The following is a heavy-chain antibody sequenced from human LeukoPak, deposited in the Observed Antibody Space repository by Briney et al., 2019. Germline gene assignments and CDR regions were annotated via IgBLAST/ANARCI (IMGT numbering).Heavy chain of an antibody. CDR2: INQDGSEK. D-gene: IGHD3-10*01. CDR3: ARCIFPSYHYYGPGSSQYYYYGMDV. CDR1: GFTFSSYW. V-gene: IGHV3-7*01. Sequence: GGSLRLSCAASGFTFSSYWMSWVRQAPGKGLEWVANINQDGSEKYYVDSVKGRFTISRDNAKNSLYLQMNSLRAEDTAVYYCARCIFPSYHYYGPGSSQYYYYGMDVWGQGTTVTVSS. J-gene: IGHJ6*02.